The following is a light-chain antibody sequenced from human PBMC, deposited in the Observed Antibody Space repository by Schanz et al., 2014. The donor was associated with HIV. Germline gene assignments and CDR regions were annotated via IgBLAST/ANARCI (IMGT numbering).Light chain of an antibody. Sequence: DVVVTQSPLSLAVTLGQPASISCRSSQSLLYSDGRTHLSWFQQRPGQPPRRLIYKVSNRDSGVPDRFSGSGSGTDFTLKISRVEAEDVGVYYCMQGIHLSWTFGQGTKVEIK. CDR2: KVS. CDR1: QSLLYSDGRTH. J-gene: IGKJ1*01. V-gene: IGKV2-30*01. CDR3: MQGIHLSWT.